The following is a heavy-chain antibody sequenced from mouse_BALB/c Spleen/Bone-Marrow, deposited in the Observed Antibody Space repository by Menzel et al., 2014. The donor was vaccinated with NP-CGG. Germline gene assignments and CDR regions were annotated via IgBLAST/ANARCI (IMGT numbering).Heavy chain of an antibody. V-gene: IGHV1-19*01. J-gene: IGHJ2*01. CDR2: VTPYNGGT. Sequence: VQLQQSGPELVKPGASVKMSCKASGYTFTDYYMDWVKQSHGESFEWIGRVTPYNGGTTYNQKFKGKATLTVDKPSSTAYMALNSLTSEDSAVYYCARTGYWGQGTTLTVSS. CDR1: GYTFTDYY. CDR3: ARTGY.